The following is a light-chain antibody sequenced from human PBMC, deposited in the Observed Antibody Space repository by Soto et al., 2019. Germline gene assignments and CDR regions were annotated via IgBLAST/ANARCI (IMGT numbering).Light chain of an antibody. CDR2: KAS. CDR3: QQYNTYPLT. Sequence: DIQMTQSPSTLSASVGERVTITCRASQSITTWLAWYQQKPGKAPKLLIYKASSLEGGVPSRFSGSGSGTEFNLTISSLQPDDFATYYCQQYNTYPLTFGGGTTVEIK. V-gene: IGKV1-5*03. CDR1: QSITTW. J-gene: IGKJ4*01.